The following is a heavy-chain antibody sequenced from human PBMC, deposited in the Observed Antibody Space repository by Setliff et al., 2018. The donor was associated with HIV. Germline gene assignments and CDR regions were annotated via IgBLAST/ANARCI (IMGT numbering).Heavy chain of an antibody. J-gene: IGHJ6*02. D-gene: IGHD2-15*01. Sequence: PGESLKISCAPSGFTFGSYAMSWVRQAPGKGLEWVSVISGSGDSTFYADSLKGRFTISRDNSKNTLYLQMNSLRAEDTAVYYCAKTLPTLYPPHDYYFAMDVWGQGITVTVSS. CDR1: GFTFGSYA. CDR3: AKTLPTLYPPHDYYFAMDV. CDR2: ISGSGDST. V-gene: IGHV3-23*01.